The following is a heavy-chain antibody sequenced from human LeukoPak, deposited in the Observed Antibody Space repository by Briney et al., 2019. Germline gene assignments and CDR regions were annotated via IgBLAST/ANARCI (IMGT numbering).Heavy chain of an antibody. J-gene: IGHJ4*02. V-gene: IGHV4-59*01. D-gene: IGHD6-19*01. CDR1: GVSISSYY. CDR3: ARVLAVAGTPFDY. Sequence: SETLSLTCTVSGVSISSYYWSWNRQPPGKGLEWIGYIYYSGSTHYNPSLKNRAAIPVDTSKNHFSLKLSSVTAADTAVYYCARVLAVAGTPFDYWGQGTLVTVSS. CDR2: IYYSGST.